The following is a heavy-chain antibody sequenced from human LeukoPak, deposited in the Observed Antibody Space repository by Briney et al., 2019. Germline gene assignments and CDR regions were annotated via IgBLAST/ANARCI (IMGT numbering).Heavy chain of an antibody. V-gene: IGHV4-31*03. D-gene: IGHD3-22*01. CDR2: IYHSGST. Sequence: SQTLSLTCTVSGGSISSGGYYWSWIRQHPGKGLEWIGYIYHSGSTYYNPSLKSRVTISVDTSKNQFSLKLSSVTAADTAVYYCARGAVIVVEGWFDPWGQGTLVTVSS. CDR3: ARGAVIVVEGWFDP. J-gene: IGHJ5*02. CDR1: GGSISSGGYY.